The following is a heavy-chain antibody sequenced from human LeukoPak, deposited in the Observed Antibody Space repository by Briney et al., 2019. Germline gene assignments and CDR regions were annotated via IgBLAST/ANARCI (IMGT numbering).Heavy chain of an antibody. CDR1: GFTFISYW. J-gene: IGHJ4*02. CDR3: ARETSTGKYPQNVPDY. Sequence: PGGSLRLSCAASGFTFISYWMHWVRHAPGKGLLWVSRINSDGSSIAYADSVQGRFNISRENAKNTLCLQVSSLSVEDTAVYYCARETSTGKYPQNVPDYWGEGTLVTVYS. V-gene: IGHV3-74*03. CDR2: INSDGSSI. D-gene: IGHD2-8*02.